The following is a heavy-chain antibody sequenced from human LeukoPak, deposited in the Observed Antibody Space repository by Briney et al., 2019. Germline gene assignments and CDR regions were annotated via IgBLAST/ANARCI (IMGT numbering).Heavy chain of an antibody. Sequence: GGSLRLSCAASGFTFSSYAMSWVRQAPGKGLEWVSAISGSGGSTYYADSVKGRFTISRDNSKNTLYLQMNSLRAEDTAVYYCAKAESSSGWSYDAFDIWGQGTMVTVSS. V-gene: IGHV3-23*01. CDR2: ISGSGGST. D-gene: IGHD6-19*01. CDR3: AKAESSSGWSYDAFDI. J-gene: IGHJ3*02. CDR1: GFTFSSYA.